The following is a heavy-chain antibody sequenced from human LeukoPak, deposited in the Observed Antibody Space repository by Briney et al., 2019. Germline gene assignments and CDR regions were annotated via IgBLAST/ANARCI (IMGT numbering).Heavy chain of an antibody. J-gene: IGHJ4*02. D-gene: IGHD3-3*01. CDR2: ISSDGSIK. Sequence: GSLRLSCTASKFTFSHYGMQWVRQAPGKGLEWVAVISSDGSIKVYADSVKGRFTLSRDNSINTVDLQMNSLRAEDTAVYYCVKGYHSRGFGAYFDYWGQGTLVTVSS. CDR3: VKGYHSRGFGAYFDY. CDR1: KFTFSHYG. V-gene: IGHV3-30*18.